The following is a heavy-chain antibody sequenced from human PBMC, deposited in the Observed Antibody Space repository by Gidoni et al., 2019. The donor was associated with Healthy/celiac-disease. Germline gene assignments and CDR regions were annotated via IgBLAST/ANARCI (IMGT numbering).Heavy chain of an antibody. CDR3: ARVDYYDSSGYYAALFDY. Sequence: EVQLVASGGGLVQPGGSLRLSCAASGFTFSSYWMSWVRQAPGKGLEWVANIKQDGSEKYYVDSVKGRFTISRDNAKNSLYLQMNSLRAEDTAVYYCARVDYYDSSGYYAALFDYWGQGTLVTVSS. CDR1: GFTFSSYW. D-gene: IGHD3-22*01. J-gene: IGHJ4*02. V-gene: IGHV3-7*04. CDR2: IKQDGSEK.